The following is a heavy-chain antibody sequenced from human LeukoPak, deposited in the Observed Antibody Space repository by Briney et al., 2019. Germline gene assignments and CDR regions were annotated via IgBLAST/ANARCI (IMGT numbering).Heavy chain of an antibody. CDR1: GFTFSSYE. CDR3: AREGGGDYDLGGSAFFDY. D-gene: IGHD4-17*01. J-gene: IGHJ4*02. Sequence: GGSLRLSCAASGFTFSSYEMNWVRQAPGKGLEWVSGINWNGGSTGYADSVKGRFTISRDNAKNSLYLQMNSLRAEDTALYYCAREGGGDYDLGGSAFFDYWGQGTLVTVSS. CDR2: INWNGGST. V-gene: IGHV3-20*04.